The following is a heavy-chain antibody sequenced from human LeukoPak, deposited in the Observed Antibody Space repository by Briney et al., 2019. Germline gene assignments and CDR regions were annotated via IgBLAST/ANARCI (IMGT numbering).Heavy chain of an antibody. CDR2: ISPRGDIT. J-gene: IGHJ1*01. Sequence: GGTLRLSCAASGFSFRSHGMNWVRQAPGKGLEWDSGISPRGDITYYKDSVRGRFTISRDNFKNTVSLQLNSLRAEDTAMYYCAKDDDWGRFNHWGQGTLVTVSS. CDR3: AKDDDWGRFNH. V-gene: IGHV3-23*01. CDR1: GFSFRSHG. D-gene: IGHD3-16*01.